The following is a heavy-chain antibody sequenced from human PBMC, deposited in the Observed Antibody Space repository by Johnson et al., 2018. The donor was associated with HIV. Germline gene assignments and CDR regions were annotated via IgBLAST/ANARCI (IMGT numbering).Heavy chain of an antibody. CDR3: AKDCKGHDVFDI. D-gene: IGHD2/OR15-2a*01. J-gene: IGHJ3*02. Sequence: VQLVESGGGVVQPGRSLRLSCAASGFTFSSYGMHWVRQAPGKGLEWVGRIKSKTDGGTTDYAAPVKGRFTISRDDSRNTLYLQMNSLRAEDTAVYYCAKDCKGHDVFDIWGQGTAVTVSS. V-gene: IGHV3-15*01. CDR1: GFTFSSYG. CDR2: IKSKTDGGTT.